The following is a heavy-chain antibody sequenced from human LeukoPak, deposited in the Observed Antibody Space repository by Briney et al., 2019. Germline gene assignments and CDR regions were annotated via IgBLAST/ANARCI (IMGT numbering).Heavy chain of an antibody. CDR1: GGSISSYY. CDR2: IYYSGST. CDR3: ARDRGLYGYGMDV. D-gene: IGHD2/OR15-2a*01. V-gene: IGHV4-59*12. Sequence: PSETLSLTCTVSGGSISSYYWSWIRQPPGKGLEWIGYIYYSGSTNYNPSLKSRVTISVDTSKNQFSLKLSSVTAADTAVYYCARDRGLYGYGMDVWGQGTTVTVSS. J-gene: IGHJ6*02.